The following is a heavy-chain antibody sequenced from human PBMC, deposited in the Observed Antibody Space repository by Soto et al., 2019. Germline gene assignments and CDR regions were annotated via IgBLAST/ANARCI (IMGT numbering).Heavy chain of an antibody. CDR3: ARGGDPDY. D-gene: IGHD2-21*02. Sequence: EVQLVESGGGLVQPGGSLRLSCVASGFTFNYYWMHWVRQAPGKGLVWVSRIQSDGSSPDYVDSVKGRFTISRDNAKNTLYLQMSNVRAEDTAVYYCARGGDPDYWGQGTLVTVSS. V-gene: IGHV3-74*01. CDR1: GFTFNYYW. CDR2: IQSDGSSP. J-gene: IGHJ4*02.